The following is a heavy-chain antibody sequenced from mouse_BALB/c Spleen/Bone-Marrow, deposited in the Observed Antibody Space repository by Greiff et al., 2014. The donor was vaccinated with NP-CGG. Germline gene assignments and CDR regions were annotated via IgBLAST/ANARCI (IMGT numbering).Heavy chain of an antibody. CDR2: IDPSDSET. D-gene: IGHD2-2*01. Sequence: QVQLQQSGPQLVRPGASVKISCKASGYSFTSYWMHWVKQRPGQGLEWIGMIDPSDSETRLNQKFKDKATLTVDKSPSTAYMQLSSPTSEDSAVYYCAREAGYYYAMDYWGQGTSVTVSS. CDR1: GYSFTSYW. V-gene: IGHV1S126*01. J-gene: IGHJ4*01. CDR3: AREAGYYYAMDY.